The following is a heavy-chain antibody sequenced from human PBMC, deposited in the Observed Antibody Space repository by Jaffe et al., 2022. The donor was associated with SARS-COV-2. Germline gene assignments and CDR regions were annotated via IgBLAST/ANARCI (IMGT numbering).Heavy chain of an antibody. D-gene: IGHD1-26*01. V-gene: IGHV1-2*02. CDR2: INTNSGGT. Sequence: QVQLVQSGAEVKKPGASVKVSCKASGYTFTGHYIHWVRQATGQGLEWMGWINTNSGGTNYAQKFQGRVTMTTDTSSSTAYMELSRLTSDDTAVYYCARRVVGAITLNWLDPWGQGTLVTVSS. CDR3: ARRVVGAITLNWLDP. CDR1: GYTFTGHY. J-gene: IGHJ5*02.